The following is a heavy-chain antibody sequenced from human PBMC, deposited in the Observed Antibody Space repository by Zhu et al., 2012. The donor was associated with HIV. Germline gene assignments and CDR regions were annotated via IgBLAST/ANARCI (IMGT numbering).Heavy chain of an antibody. CDR3: AKFDSRSHRAY. CDR1: GDSISSSNYY. CDR2: IFYTGSA. J-gene: IGHJ4*02. D-gene: IGHD3-10*01. V-gene: IGHV4-39*07. Sequence: QVQVQESGPGLVTPSETLSLTCGVSGDSISSSNYYWGWIRQPPGKGLEWIASIFYTGSAYYNPSLKSRVTISKDTSKNQLSLKLTSVTAADTASYHCAKFDSRSHRAYWGQGTLLTVSS.